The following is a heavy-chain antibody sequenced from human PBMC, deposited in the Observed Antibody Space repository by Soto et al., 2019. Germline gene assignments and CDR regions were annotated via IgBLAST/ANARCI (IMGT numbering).Heavy chain of an antibody. V-gene: IGHV3-30*19. J-gene: IGHJ4*02. CDR3: ARDGXXXXXXXXXXXTYFDY. CDR2: ISYDGNNK. CDR1: GFTYTTYT. Sequence: QVQLVESGGGVVQPGRSLRLSCAASGFTYTTYTMHWVRQAPGKGLEWVAVISYDGNNKFYADSVKGRFTISRDSTKQTLYLQMTSLRPDDTAMYYCARDGXXXXXXXXXXXTYFDYWGQGDLVTVSS.